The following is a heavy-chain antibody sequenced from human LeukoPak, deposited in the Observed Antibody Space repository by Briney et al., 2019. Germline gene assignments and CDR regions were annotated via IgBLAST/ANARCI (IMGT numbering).Heavy chain of an antibody. J-gene: IGHJ5*02. V-gene: IGHV3-30*04. CDR1: GFTFSTYT. D-gene: IGHD3-22*01. CDR3: ARGPYYDDISNGFDP. Sequence: PGGSLRLSCVASGFTFSTYTMHWVRQAPGKGLEWVTIISYDGSNKYYADSVKGRVTISRDNSKNSLFLQMNSLRVEDTAVYYCARGPYYDDISNGFDPWGQGTLVTVSS. CDR2: ISYDGSNK.